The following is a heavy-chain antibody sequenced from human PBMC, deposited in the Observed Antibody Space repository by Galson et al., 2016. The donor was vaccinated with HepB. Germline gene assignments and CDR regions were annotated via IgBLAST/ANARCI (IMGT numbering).Heavy chain of an antibody. J-gene: IGHJ4*02. CDR2: IYSIGTT. CDR3: ARKSDTYRYDGDF. D-gene: IGHD3-16*02. Sequence: SLRLSCAVSGFTVSNNYMTWVRQAPGKGPEWVALIYSIGTTAYADSVKGRFTTSRDNSRNTLNLEMKSLRADDTAVYYCARKSDTYRYDGDFWGQGTLVTVSS. V-gene: IGHV3-53*01. CDR1: GFTVSNNY.